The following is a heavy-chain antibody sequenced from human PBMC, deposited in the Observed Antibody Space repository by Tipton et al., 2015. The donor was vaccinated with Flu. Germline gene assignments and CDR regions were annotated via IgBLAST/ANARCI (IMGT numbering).Heavy chain of an antibody. CDR1: GFTFSTYW. D-gene: IGHD2-15*01. V-gene: IGHV3-7*01. CDR3: ARVGGHHPGDY. J-gene: IGHJ4*02. Sequence: AASGFTFSTYWMGWVRQAPGKGLEWVANINQDGRQKYYVDSVKGRLTISRDNAKNSLYLQMNCLRAEDTAVYYCARVGGHHPGDYWGQGTLVTVSS. CDR2: INQDGRQK.